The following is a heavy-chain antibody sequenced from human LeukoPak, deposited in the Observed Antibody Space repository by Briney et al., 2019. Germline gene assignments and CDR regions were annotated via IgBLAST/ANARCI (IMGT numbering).Heavy chain of an antibody. CDR3: AREMRGDTALGYYYYYMDV. D-gene: IGHD5-18*01. Sequence: GGSLRLSCAASGFTFSSYSMNWVRQAPGKGPEWVSSISSSSSCIYYADSVKGRFTISRDNAKNSLYLQMNSLRAEDTAVYYCAREMRGDTALGYYYYYMDVWGKGTTVTVSS. CDR1: GFTFSSYS. J-gene: IGHJ6*03. CDR2: ISSSSSCI. V-gene: IGHV3-21*01.